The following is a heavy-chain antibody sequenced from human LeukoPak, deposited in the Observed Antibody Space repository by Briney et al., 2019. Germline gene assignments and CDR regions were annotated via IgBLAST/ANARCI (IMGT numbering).Heavy chain of an antibody. CDR1: GYTFTSFD. CDR3: ARARYGDYTFDY. CDR2: MNPNSGNT. D-gene: IGHD4-17*01. Sequence: ASVKVSCKASGYTFTSFDINWVRQATGQGLEWMGWMNPNSGNTGYAQKFQGRFTMTRNTSKSTAYMELSSLRAEDTAVYYCARARYGDYTFDYWGQGTLVTVSS. V-gene: IGHV1-8*01. J-gene: IGHJ4*02.